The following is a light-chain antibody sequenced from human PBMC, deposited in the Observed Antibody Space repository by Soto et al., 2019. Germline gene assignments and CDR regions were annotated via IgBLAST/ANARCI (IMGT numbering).Light chain of an antibody. CDR2: GAS. CDR3: QQTYTNTRT. CDR1: QRVRTN. Sequence: EIWLTQCPATLSVSPGERATLSCRASQRVRTNLAWYQQKPGKAPRLLIYGASTRATGIPARLSGSGYGTEFTITITSMKNEDFATYYCQQTYTNTRTFGQGTKVDIK. J-gene: IGKJ1*01. V-gene: IGKV3-15*01.